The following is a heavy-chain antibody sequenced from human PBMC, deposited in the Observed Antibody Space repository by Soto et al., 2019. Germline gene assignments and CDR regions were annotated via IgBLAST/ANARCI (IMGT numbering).Heavy chain of an antibody. CDR3: AREENCRGGTCYSEYFHH. V-gene: IGHV1-46*01. D-gene: IGHD2-15*01. CDR1: GYIFTAYS. J-gene: IGHJ1*01. CDR2: VNPSGGSA. Sequence: ASVKVSCKTSGYIFTAYSMHWVRQAPGQGLEWMGVVNPSGGSAHYAQSFEGRVTLTRETSTSTFYMELSSLRSEETAVYYCAREENCRGGTCYSEYFHHWGQGTLVTVSS.